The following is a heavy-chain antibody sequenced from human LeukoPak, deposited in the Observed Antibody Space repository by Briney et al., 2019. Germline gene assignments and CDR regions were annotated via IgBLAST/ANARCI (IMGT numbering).Heavy chain of an antibody. V-gene: IGHV3-23*01. D-gene: IGHD5-24*01. CDR1: GFTFSSYA. Sequence: GGSLRLSCAASGFTFSSYAMSWVRQAPGTGLEWVSGDNAGGGTDIADSVKGRFTISRDNSKNTMSLEMNSLRVEDTAVYYCAKDYVSGDGYWDFDYWGQGTLVTVSS. CDR2: DNAGGGT. CDR3: AKDYVSGDGYWDFDY. J-gene: IGHJ4*02.